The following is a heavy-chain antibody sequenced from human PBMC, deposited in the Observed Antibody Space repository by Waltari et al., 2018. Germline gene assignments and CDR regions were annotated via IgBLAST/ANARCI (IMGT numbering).Heavy chain of an antibody. CDR1: GYTFTSYD. V-gene: IGHV1-8*01. D-gene: IGHD3-10*01. CDR2: MNPNSGNT. CDR3: ARGVRSCVMVRGVMFDY. Sequence: QVQLVQSGAEVKKPGASVKVSCQASGYTFTSYDINWLRQATGQELAWMGLMNPNSGNTGYAQKFQGRVTSTRNTSISTAYMELSSMRSEETAVYYCARGVRSCVMVRGVMFDYWGQGTLVTVSS. J-gene: IGHJ4*02.